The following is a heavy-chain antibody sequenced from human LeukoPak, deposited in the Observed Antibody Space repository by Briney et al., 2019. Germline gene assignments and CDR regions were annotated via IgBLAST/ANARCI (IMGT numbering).Heavy chain of an antibody. CDR1: GGSISNRNYY. CDR2: IYYSGST. J-gene: IGHJ5*02. Sequence: SQTLSLTCTVSGGSISNRNYYWGWIRQPPGKGLEWIGNIYYSGSTYYNPSLKGRVTISVDTSKSQFSLRLSSVTAADTAVYYCTRRGYCSSTSCYTEGFDPWGQGALVTVSS. D-gene: IGHD2-2*02. V-gene: IGHV4-39*01. CDR3: TRRGYCSSTSCYTEGFDP.